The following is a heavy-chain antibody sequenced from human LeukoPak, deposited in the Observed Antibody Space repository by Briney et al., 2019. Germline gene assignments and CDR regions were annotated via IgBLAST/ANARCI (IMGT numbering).Heavy chain of an antibody. V-gene: IGHV4-34*01. Sequence: SETLSLTCAVYGGSFSGYYWSWIRQPPGKGPEWIGEINHSGSTNYNPSLKSRVTISVDTSKNQFSLKLSSVTAADTAVYYCARGRADFWSGYVHYYYYYMDVWGKGTTVTVSS. J-gene: IGHJ6*03. CDR3: ARGRADFWSGYVHYYYYYMDV. D-gene: IGHD3-3*01. CDR1: GGSFSGYY. CDR2: INHSGST.